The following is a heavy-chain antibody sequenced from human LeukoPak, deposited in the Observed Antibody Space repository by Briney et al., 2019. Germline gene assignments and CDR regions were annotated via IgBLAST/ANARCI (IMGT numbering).Heavy chain of an antibody. J-gene: IGHJ4*02. V-gene: IGHV1-69*05. CDR3: ARESSPYYYDSSGSQY. Sequence: ASVKVSCKASGGTFSSYAISWVRQAPGQGLEWMGGIIPIFGTANYAQKFQGRVTITTDESTSTAYMELSSLRSEDTAVYYCARESSPYYYDSSGSQYWGQGTLVIVSS. CDR1: GGTFSSYA. CDR2: IIPIFGTA. D-gene: IGHD3-22*01.